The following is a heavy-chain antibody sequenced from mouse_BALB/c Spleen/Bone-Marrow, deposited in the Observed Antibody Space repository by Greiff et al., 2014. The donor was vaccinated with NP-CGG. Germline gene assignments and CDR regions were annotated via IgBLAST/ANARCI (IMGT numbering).Heavy chain of an antibody. V-gene: IGHV14-3*02. Sequence: VQLQQSGAELVKPGASVKSSCTASGFNIKDTYMHWVKQGPEQGLEWVGRIDPANGNTKYDPKFQGKATITADTSSNTAYLQLSSLTFEDTTVYYCGRVWGTYSFHAIDYWGPGTSVTVSS. J-gene: IGHJ4*01. CDR3: GRVWGTYSFHAIDY. D-gene: IGHD5-1*01. CDR1: GFNIKDTY. CDR2: IDPANGNT.